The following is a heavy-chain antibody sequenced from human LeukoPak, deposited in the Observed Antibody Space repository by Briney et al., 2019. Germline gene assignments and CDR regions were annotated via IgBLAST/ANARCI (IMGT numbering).Heavy chain of an antibody. D-gene: IGHD2-2*01. CDR1: GGTFSSYA. Sequence: GASVKVSCKASGGTFSSYAISWVRQAPGQGLEWMGGIIPTFGTANYAQKFQGRVTITADESTSTAYMELSSLRSEDTAVYYCARGHCSSTSCYWFGYYYYGMDVWGQGTTVTVSS. CDR3: ARGHCSSTSCYWFGYYYYGMDV. V-gene: IGHV1-69*13. CDR2: IIPTFGTA. J-gene: IGHJ6*02.